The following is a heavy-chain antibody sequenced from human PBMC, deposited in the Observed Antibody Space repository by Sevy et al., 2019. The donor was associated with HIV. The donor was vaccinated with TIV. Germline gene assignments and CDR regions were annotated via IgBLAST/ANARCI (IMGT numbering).Heavy chain of an antibody. CDR1: GFAFYDYS. CDR2: LSFGCGKI. D-gene: IGHD2-8*01. Sequence: GGSPRLSCAASGFAFYDYSTSWIRQAPGKGLEWVATLSFGCGKINYADSVKGRFTISRDNSKNSFYLQMDNLRVEDTALYYCAREGCTRPHDYWGQGTRVTVSS. CDR3: AREGCTRPHDY. J-gene: IGHJ4*02. V-gene: IGHV3-23*01.